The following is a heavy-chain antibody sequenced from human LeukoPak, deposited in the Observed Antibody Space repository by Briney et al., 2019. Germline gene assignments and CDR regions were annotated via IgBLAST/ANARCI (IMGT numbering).Heavy chain of an antibody. CDR2: INTNTGNP. Sequence: VASVKVSCKASGYTFTSYAMNWVRQAPGQGLEWMGWINTNTGNPTYAQGFTGRFVFSLDTSVSTAYLQISSLKAEDTAVYYCARLLDTAMVKATDYWGQGTLVTVSS. D-gene: IGHD5-18*01. J-gene: IGHJ4*02. CDR1: GYTFTSYA. V-gene: IGHV7-4-1*02. CDR3: ARLLDTAMVKATDY.